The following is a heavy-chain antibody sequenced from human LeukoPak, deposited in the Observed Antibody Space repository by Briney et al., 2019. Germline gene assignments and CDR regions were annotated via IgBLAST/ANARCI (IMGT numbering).Heavy chain of an antibody. CDR3: ARLKLDCTSAACHTGYFDY. D-gene: IGHD2-2*01. Sequence: SETLSPTCTVSGGSISSYYWSWIRQPAGKGLEWIGRIYTSGSTNYNPSLKSRVTMSVDTSKNQFSLKPSSVTAADTAVYYCARLKLDCTSAACHTGYFDYWGQGTLVTVSS. J-gene: IGHJ4*02. CDR2: IYTSGST. CDR1: GGSISSYY. V-gene: IGHV4-4*07.